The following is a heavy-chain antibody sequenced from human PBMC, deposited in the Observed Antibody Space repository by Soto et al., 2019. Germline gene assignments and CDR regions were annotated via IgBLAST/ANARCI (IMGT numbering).Heavy chain of an antibody. CDR2: INPSGGST. J-gene: IGHJ4*02. CDR1: GYTFTSYY. D-gene: IGHD5-18*01. V-gene: IGHV1-46*01. Sequence: GASVKVSCKASGYTFTSYYMHWVRQAPGQGLEWMGIINPSGGSTSYAQKFQGRVTMTRDTSTSTVYMELSSLRSEDTAVYYCARDRDVDTAMVTADYWGQGTLVTVSS. CDR3: ARDRDVDTAMVTADY.